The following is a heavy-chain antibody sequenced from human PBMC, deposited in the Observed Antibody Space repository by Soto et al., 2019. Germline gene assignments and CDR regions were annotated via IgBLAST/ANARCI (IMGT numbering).Heavy chain of an antibody. D-gene: IGHD3-10*02. CDR3: ARNRDYYYGRGSGNGHGV. Sequence: QVRLVQSGAEVKEPGDSVRVSCEASGYTFTAYHIHWVRQAPGPGLARMGWINPKIGDTGYAQDFQGRVSMTSDMSISTVYMELSRLTSDDTAIYYCARNRDYYYGRGSGNGHGVWGQGTTVTVFS. CDR2: INPKIGDT. V-gene: IGHV1-2*02. J-gene: IGHJ6*02. CDR1: GYTFTAYH.